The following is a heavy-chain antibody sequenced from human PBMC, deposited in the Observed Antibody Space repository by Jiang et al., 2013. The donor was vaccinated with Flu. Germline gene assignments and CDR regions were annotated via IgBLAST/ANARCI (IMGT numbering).Heavy chain of an antibody. CDR2: IDWDNDE. Sequence: KPTQTLTLTCTFSGFSLSTSGMCVSWTRQPPGKALEWLARIDWDNDEFYSPFLKTRLTISKDTSKKQVVLTMANMDPADTATYYCARTHVRGVNGESWFDSVGPGNPGHRLL. D-gene: IGHD3-10*01. V-gene: IGHV2-70*16. J-gene: IGHJ5*01. CDR3: ARTHVRGVNGESWFDS. CDR1: GFSLSTSGMC.